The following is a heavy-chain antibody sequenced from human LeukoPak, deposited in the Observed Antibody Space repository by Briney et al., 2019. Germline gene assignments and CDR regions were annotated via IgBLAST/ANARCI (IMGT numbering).Heavy chain of an antibody. Sequence: GGSLRLSCAGSGFTFSNYAMTWVRQAPGKGLEWVANIKQDGSEKYYVDSVKGRFTISRDNAKNSLYLQMNSLRAEDTAVYYCARGPNSNWSGLDFWGQGTLLTVSS. CDR2: IKQDGSEK. CDR3: ARGPNSNWSGLDF. J-gene: IGHJ4*02. D-gene: IGHD6-6*01. CDR1: GFTFSNYA. V-gene: IGHV3-7*01.